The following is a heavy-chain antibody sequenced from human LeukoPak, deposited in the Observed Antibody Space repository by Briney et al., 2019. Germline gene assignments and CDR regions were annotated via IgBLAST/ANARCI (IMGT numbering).Heavy chain of an antibody. V-gene: IGHV4-59*08. CDR1: GGSISSYY. J-gene: IGHJ4*02. D-gene: IGHD6-19*01. CDR3: ARYGGSGWVIDN. Sequence: KSSETLSLTCTVSGGSISSYYWTWNRQPPGKGLEWIGYIYYTGATSYNPSLKSRVTISVDTSKKQFSLKLTSVTAADTAVYYCARYGGSGWVIDNWGQGTLVTVSS. CDR2: IYYTGAT.